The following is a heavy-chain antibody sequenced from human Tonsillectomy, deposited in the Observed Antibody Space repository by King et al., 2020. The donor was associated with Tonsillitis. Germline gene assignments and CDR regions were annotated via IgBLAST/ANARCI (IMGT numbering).Heavy chain of an antibody. CDR2: IGTTDDYK. Sequence: VQLVESGGGLVKPGESLRLSCAASGFSFNGFSMNWVRQAPGKGLEWVSSIGTTDDYKFYADSVKGRFTISRDNARNSLYLQMNNLRAEDTAVYYCTRSPPYYYYGSVNYMAHWGQGTLVTVSS. D-gene: IGHD3-10*01. J-gene: IGHJ4*02. CDR3: TRSPPYYYYGSVNYMAH. CDR1: GFSFNGFS. V-gene: IGHV3-21*01.